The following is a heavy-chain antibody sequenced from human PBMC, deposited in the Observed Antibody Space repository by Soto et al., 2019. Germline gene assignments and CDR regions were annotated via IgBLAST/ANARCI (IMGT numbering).Heavy chain of an antibody. J-gene: IGHJ4*02. D-gene: IGHD1-26*01. CDR2: IFYNGKTT. V-gene: IGHV4-61*01. Sequence: QVQLQESGPGVVKPSETLSLSCTVSGASVSSGSYYWPWIRQPPGKALEWVGYIFYNGKTTNYNPSLKSRVTISVDTSKNQFSLKMSSVTAADTAFYYCARVYSGSYGQNDWGQGTLVTVSA. CDR3: ARVYSGSYGQND. CDR1: GASVSSGSYY.